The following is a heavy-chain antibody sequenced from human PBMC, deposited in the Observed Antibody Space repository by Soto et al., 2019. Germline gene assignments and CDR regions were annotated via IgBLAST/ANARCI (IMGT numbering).Heavy chain of an antibody. CDR2: IWYDGSNK. Sequence: AGGSLRLSCAASGFTFSSYGMHWVRQAPGKGLEWVAVIWYDGSNKYYADSVKGRFTISRDNSKNTLYLQMNSLRAEDTAVYYCASNDFWNFPDPNYYYYYMDVWGKGTTVTVSS. J-gene: IGHJ6*03. CDR3: ASNDFWNFPDPNYYYYYMDV. D-gene: IGHD3-3*01. CDR1: GFTFSSYG. V-gene: IGHV3-33*01.